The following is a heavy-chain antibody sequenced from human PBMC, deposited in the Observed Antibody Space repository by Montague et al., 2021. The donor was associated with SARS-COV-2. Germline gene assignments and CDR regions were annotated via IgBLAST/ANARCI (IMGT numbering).Heavy chain of an antibody. CDR2: IYGSGSN. V-gene: IGHV4-39*01. J-gene: IGHJ4*02. Sequence: SETLSLTCTVYGGSIRDSSYYWSWICQPTGKGLEWIGSIYGSGSNYYNPSRKSRVTISVDKSKNQLSLKLSSVAAADTAVYYCARHRITIFVVRMFDYWGQGTLVTVSS. CDR1: GGSIRDSSYY. D-gene: IGHD3-9*01. CDR3: ARHRITIFVVRMFDY.